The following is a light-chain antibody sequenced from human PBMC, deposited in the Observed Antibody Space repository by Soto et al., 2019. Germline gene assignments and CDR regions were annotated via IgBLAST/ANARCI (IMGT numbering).Light chain of an antibody. CDR3: QQYESLPLT. J-gene: IGKJ5*01. CDR1: QDINKN. V-gene: IGKV1-33*01. CDR2: DAS. Sequence: DIQMSQSPSSVSAYVGDRVTITCQASQDINKNLIWYQQKPGKAPKLLIYDASDLETGVPSRFSGSGSGTGFTFTISSLQPEDFATYYCQQYESLPLTFGQGTRLEIK.